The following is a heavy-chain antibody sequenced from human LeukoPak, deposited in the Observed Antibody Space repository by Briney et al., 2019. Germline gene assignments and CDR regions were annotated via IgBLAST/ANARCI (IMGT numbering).Heavy chain of an antibody. V-gene: IGHV3-21*01. CDR2: ISGKSTYI. D-gene: IGHD2-2*01. CDR1: GFTFSCYA. Sequence: GGSLRLSCAASGFTFSCYAMSWVRQAPGKGLEWVSSISGKSTYIYYADSLKGRFTISRDDAKNSVYLQVNSLRAEDTAVYFCARAFDTSWDYYYMDVWGKGTTVTVSS. J-gene: IGHJ6*03. CDR3: ARAFDTSWDYYYMDV.